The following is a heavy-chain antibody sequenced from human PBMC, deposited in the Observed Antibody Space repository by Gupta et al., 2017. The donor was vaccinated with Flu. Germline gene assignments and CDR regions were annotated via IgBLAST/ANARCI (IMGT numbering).Heavy chain of an antibody. CDR1: GFSFRSYE. V-gene: IGHV3-48*03. Sequence: EEKLVESGGGLVQSGGSLRLSCEASGFSFRSYEMNWVRQAPGKGLEWVSYISASSSTSYYADSVKGRFTISKDYARKSLILQMNSLRVEDTAVYYCARTGEDGGAASPPCFDLWGRGSLVTVSS. CDR3: ARTGEDGGAASPPCFDL. D-gene: IGHD3-16*01. CDR2: ISASSSTS. J-gene: IGHJ2*01.